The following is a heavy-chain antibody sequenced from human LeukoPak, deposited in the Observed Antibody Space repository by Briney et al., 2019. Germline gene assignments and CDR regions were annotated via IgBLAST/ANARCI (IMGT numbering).Heavy chain of an antibody. V-gene: IGHV4-39*01. CDR3: ARWGLVVVPL. D-gene: IGHD2-21*01. CDR1: GVSVRSSDSY. CDR2: IYYNGNT. Sequence: PSETLSLTCTVSGVSVRSSDSYWVWVRQPPGKGLEWVGSIYYNGNTPFNPSLKSRLSISVDTSKNQFSLRMTSVTAADTAVYYCARWGLVVVPLWGQGILVTVSS. J-gene: IGHJ4*02.